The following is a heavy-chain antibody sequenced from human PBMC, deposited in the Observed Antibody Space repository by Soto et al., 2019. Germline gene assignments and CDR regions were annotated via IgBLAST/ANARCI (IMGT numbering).Heavy chain of an antibody. Sequence: EVQLVESGGGLVQPGGSLRLSCAASGFTFSSYAMHWVRQTPGKGLEYVSTISRNGGSTYYANSVKGRFTISRDNSKNTLYLQMGSLRAEDMAVYYCARDGYSDYYFDYWGQGTLVTVSS. D-gene: IGHD4-17*01. CDR2: ISRNGGST. J-gene: IGHJ4*02. CDR1: GFTFSSYA. CDR3: ARDGYSDYYFDY. V-gene: IGHV3-64*01.